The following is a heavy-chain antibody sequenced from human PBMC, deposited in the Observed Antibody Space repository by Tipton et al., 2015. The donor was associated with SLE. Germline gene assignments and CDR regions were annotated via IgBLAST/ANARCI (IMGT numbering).Heavy chain of an antibody. CDR2: INPNSGGT. CDR3: ARSPVYRLAAFY. J-gene: IGHJ4*02. V-gene: IGHV1-2*02. CDR1: GYTFTSYA. Sequence: QLVQSGSELKKPGASVKVSCKASGYTFTSYAMNWVRQAPGQGLEWMGWINPNSGGTNYAQRFQGRVTMTRDTSISTAYMELSRLRSDDTAVYYCARSPVYRLAAFYWGQGTLVTVSS. D-gene: IGHD2-2*02.